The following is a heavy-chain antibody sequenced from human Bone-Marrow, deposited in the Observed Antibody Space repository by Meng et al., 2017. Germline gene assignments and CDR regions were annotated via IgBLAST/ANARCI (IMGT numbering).Heavy chain of an antibody. CDR2: IYYTGST. CDR1: GGSINSGDYY. V-gene: IGHV4-31*02. J-gene: IGHJ4*02. CDR3: ARATYGSGKDF. Sequence: QRKLKCSGPKLVKPPQPLSLTCTVSGGSINSGDYYWSWIRQHPGKGLEWIGFIYYTGSTQYNPSLKSRVTISVDTSKNQFSLKLSSVTAADTAVYYCARATYGSGKDFWGQGTMVTVSS. D-gene: IGHD3-10*01.